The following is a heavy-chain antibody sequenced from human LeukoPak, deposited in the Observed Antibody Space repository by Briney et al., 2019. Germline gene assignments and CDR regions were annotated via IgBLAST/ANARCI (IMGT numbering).Heavy chain of an antibody. J-gene: IGHJ4*02. CDR3: AAFGNADY. Sequence: GGSLRLSCAASGFTFSSYGMHWVRQAPGKGLEWVAVISYDGSNKYYADSVKGRFTISRDNSKSTLYLQMNSLRAEDTAVYYCAAFGNADYWGQGTLVTVSS. D-gene: IGHD4-23*01. CDR2: ISYDGSNK. CDR1: GFTFSSYG. V-gene: IGHV3-30*03.